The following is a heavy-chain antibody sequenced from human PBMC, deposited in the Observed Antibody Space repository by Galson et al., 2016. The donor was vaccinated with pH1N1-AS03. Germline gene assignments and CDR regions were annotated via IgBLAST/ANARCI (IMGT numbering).Heavy chain of an antibody. Sequence: VKVSCKASGYTFSNYGITWVRQAPGQGLQWMGWIKNNNDNTIYGQNFQGRVTLTTDPSTNTAYMELKNLRSDDTGVYYCARAFEEYLLRDYSSVFDYWGQGTLVTVSS. CDR2: IKNNNDNT. CDR3: ARAFEEYLLRDYSSVFDY. V-gene: IGHV1-18*01. D-gene: IGHD2/OR15-2a*01. CDR1: GYTFSNYG. J-gene: IGHJ4*02.